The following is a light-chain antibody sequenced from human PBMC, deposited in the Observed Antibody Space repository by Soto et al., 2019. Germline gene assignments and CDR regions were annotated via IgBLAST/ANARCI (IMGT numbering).Light chain of an antibody. V-gene: IGKV4-1*01. J-gene: IGKJ4*01. CDR2: WAS. Sequence: DIVMTQSPDSLSVSLGERATINCKSSQSVLYSSKNKNYLAWYQQKPGQSPKLLIYWASTRESGVPDRFSGSGSGTDFTLTISSLQAEDVAVYYCQQYYTTPLLTFGGGTKVEI. CDR1: QSVLYSSKNKNY. CDR3: QQYYTTPLLT.